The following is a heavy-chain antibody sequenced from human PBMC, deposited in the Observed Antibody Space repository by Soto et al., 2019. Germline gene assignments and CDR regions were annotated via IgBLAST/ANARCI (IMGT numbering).Heavy chain of an antibody. D-gene: IGHD3-22*01. CDR1: GGTFSSYA. V-gene: IGHV1-69*12. CDR2: IIPIFGTA. Sequence: QVQLVQSGAEETKPGSSVKVSCKASGGTFSSYAISWVRQAPGQGLAWMGGIIPIFGTANYAQKFQGRVTITADESTSTAYMELSSLRSEDTAVYYCARRYYYDSSAPFDYWGQGTLVTVSS. J-gene: IGHJ4*02. CDR3: ARRYYYDSSAPFDY.